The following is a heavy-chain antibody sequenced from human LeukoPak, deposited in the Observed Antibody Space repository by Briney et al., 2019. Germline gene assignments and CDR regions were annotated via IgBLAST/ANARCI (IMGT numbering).Heavy chain of an antibody. D-gene: IGHD6-19*01. CDR1: GGSFSGYY. V-gene: IGHV4-34*01. Sequence: SETLSLTCAVYGGSFSGYYWSWLRQPPGKGLEWIGEINHSGSTDYNPSLKSRVTISVDTSKNQFSLKLSSVTAADTAVYYCARQHSSGWYRGRLDYWGQGTLVTVSS. CDR2: INHSGST. CDR3: ARQHSSGWYRGRLDY. J-gene: IGHJ4*02.